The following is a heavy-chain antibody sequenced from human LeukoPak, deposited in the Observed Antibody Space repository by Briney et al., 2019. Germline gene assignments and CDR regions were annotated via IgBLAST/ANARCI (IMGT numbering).Heavy chain of an antibody. J-gene: IGHJ4*02. CDR3: ARDRGRYSGYDPALGY. CDR2: IFWHSGGM. V-gene: IGHV3-9*01. CDR1: GFTFDDYA. Sequence: PGRSLRLSCAASGFTFDDYAMHWVRQAPGKGLEWVSGIFWHSGGMDYADSVKGRFTVSRDNAKNSLYLQMNSLRAEDTAVYYCARDRGRYSGYDPALGYWGQGTLVTVSS. D-gene: IGHD5-12*01.